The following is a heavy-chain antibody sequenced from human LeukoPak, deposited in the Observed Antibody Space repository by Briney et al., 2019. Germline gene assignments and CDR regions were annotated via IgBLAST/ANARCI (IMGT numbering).Heavy chain of an antibody. CDR1: GGSFSGYY. Sequence: PSETLSLTCAVYGGSFSGYYWSWIRQPPGKGLEWIGEINHSGSTNYNPSLKSRVTISVDTSKNQFSLKLSSVTAADTAVYYCARAPRVYAARGPYYFDYWGQGTLVTVSS. CDR3: ARAPRVYAARGPYYFDY. J-gene: IGHJ4*02. V-gene: IGHV4-34*01. D-gene: IGHD2-8*01. CDR2: INHSGST.